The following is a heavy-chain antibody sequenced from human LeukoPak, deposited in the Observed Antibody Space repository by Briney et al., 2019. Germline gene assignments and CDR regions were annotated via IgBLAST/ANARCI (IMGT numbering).Heavy chain of an antibody. CDR2: INTDGSTT. J-gene: IGHJ4*02. CDR1: GITFSNDW. V-gene: IGHV3-74*01. Sequence: GGSLRLSCAASGITFSNDWMHWVRQAPGKGLVWVSRINTDGSTTTYADSVKGRFTISRDNAKNTLYLQMNSLRVEDTAVYYCARSRGGSYHYWGQGTLVTVSS. D-gene: IGHD3-16*02. CDR3: ARSRGGSYHY.